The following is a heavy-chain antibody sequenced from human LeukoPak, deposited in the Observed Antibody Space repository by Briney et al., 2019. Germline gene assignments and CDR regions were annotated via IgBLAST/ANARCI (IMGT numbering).Heavy chain of an antibody. CDR1: GDSVSSNSAD. J-gene: IGHJ3*01. CDR3: AKEDVYITLSD. Sequence: SQTLSLTCAISGDSVSSNSADWNWIRQSPSRGLEWLGRTYYRSKWYNDYAVSVKSRITINPDTSKNQFSLQLNSVTPEDTAVYYCAKEDVYITLSDWGQGTMVTVSS. CDR2: TYYRSKWYN. D-gene: IGHD3-10*01. V-gene: IGHV6-1*01.